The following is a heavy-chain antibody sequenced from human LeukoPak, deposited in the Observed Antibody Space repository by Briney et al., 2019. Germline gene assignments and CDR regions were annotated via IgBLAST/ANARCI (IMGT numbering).Heavy chain of an antibody. V-gene: IGHV4-34*01. CDR2: INRSGST. CDR3: ARGKLRYFDWLWEFDY. CDR1: GGSFSGYY. Sequence: PSETLSLTCAVYGGSFSGYYWSWIRQPPGKGLEWIGEINRSGSTNYNPSLKSRVTISVDTSKNQFSLKLSSVTAADTAVYYCARGKLRYFDWLWEFDYWGRGTLVTVSS. D-gene: IGHD3-9*01. J-gene: IGHJ4*02.